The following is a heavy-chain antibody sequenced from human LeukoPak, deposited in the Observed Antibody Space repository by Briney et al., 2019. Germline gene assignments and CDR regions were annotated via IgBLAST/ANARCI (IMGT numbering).Heavy chain of an antibody. CDR3: AKETGIILVRGAVDY. V-gene: IGHV3-30-3*01. CDR1: GFTFSSYA. D-gene: IGHD3-10*01. J-gene: IGHJ4*02. Sequence: GRSLRLSCAASGFTFSSYAMHWVRQAPGKGLEWVAVISYDGSNKYYADSVKGRFTISRDNSKNTLYLQMNSLRAEDTALYYCAKETGIILVRGAVDYWGQGTLVTVSS. CDR2: ISYDGSNK.